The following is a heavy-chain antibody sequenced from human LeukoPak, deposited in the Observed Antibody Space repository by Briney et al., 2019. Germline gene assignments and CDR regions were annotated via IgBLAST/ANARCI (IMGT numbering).Heavy chain of an antibody. J-gene: IGHJ5*02. CDR2: IYTSGST. Sequence: PSETLSLTCTVSGGSFSSYDWTWIRQPAGKGLEWIGRIYTSGSTNYKPSLKSRVSMSVDTSKTQFSLKLSSVIAADTAVYYCARVVSQYGDYAWIVNWFDPWGQGTLVTVSS. D-gene: IGHD4-17*01. CDR1: GGSFSSYD. V-gene: IGHV4-4*07. CDR3: ARVVSQYGDYAWIVNWFDP.